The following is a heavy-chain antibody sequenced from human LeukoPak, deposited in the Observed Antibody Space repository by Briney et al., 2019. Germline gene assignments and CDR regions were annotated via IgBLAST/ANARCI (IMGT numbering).Heavy chain of an antibody. V-gene: IGHV4-30-2*01. CDR3: ARDKGITMVRGVPPYYYYYGMDV. J-gene: IGHJ6*02. CDR2: IYHSGST. D-gene: IGHD3-10*01. Sequence: PSQTLSLTCTVSGGSISSGGYYWSWIRQPPGKGLEWIGYIYHSGSTYYNPSLKSRVTISVDTSKNQFSLKLSSVTAADTAVYYCARDKGITMVRGVPPYYYYYGMDVWGQGTTVTVSS. CDR1: GGSISSGGYY.